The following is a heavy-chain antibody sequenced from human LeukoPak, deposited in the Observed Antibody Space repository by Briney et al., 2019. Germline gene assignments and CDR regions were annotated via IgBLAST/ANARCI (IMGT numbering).Heavy chain of an antibody. CDR2: INHSGST. V-gene: IGHV4-34*01. J-gene: IGHJ4*02. Sequence: SETLSLTCAVYGGSFSGYYWSWIRQPPGKGLEWIGEINHSGSTNYNPSLKSRVTISVDTSKNQFSLKLSSVTAADTAVYYCARQNKYYDILTGYSKWVFDYWGPGNLVTVSS. D-gene: IGHD3-9*01. CDR1: GGSFSGYY. CDR3: ARQNKYYDILTGYSKWVFDY.